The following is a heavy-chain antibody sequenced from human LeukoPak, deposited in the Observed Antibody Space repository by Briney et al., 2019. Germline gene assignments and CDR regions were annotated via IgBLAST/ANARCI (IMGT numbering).Heavy chain of an antibody. J-gene: IGHJ5*02. CDR3: TRETGDTYYDYVWGSYPDSWLYNWFDP. CDR2: IRSKANSYAT. D-gene: IGHD3-16*02. CDR1: GFTFSSYE. V-gene: IGHV3-73*01. Sequence: GGSLRLSCAASGFTFSSYEMNWVRQAPGKGLEWVGRIRSKANSYATAYAASVKGRFTISRDDSKNTAYLQMNSLKTEDTAVYYCTRETGDTYYDYVWGSYPDSWLYNWFDPWGQGTLVTVSS.